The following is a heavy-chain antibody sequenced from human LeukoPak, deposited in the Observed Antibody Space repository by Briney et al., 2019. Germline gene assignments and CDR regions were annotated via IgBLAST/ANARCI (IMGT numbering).Heavy chain of an antibody. CDR3: ARRLRPPCGGDCYYFDY. CDR1: GYSFTSYW. D-gene: IGHD2-21*02. J-gene: IGHJ4*02. CDR2: IYPGGSDT. V-gene: IGHV5-51*01. Sequence: GESLKISCKGSGYSFTSYWIGWVRQMPGKGLEWMGIIYPGGSDTRYSPSFQGQVTISADKSISTAYLQWSSLKASDTAMYYCARRLRPPCGGDCYYFDYWGQGTLVTVSS.